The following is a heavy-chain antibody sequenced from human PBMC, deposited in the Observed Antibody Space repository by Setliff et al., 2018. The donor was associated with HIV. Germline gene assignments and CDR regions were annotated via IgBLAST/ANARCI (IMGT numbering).Heavy chain of an antibody. D-gene: IGHD2-8*01. J-gene: IGHJ4*02. CDR3: GRSGKSGELYAY. CDR1: GYSFTNSW. V-gene: IGHV5-51*01. CDR2: IYPGDSDT. Sequence: PGESLKISCKGSGYSFTNSWIGWVRQMPGKGLEWMGIIYPGDSDTKYSPSFWGRVTISVDKSLNTAYLHWNSLKPADTAMYFCGRSGKSGELYAYWGQGTLVTVSS.